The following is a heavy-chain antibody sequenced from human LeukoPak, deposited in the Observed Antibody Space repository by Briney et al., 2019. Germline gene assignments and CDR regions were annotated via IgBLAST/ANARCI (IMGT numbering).Heavy chain of an antibody. J-gene: IGHJ4*02. Sequence: SQTLSLTCTVSGGSIGSGGYYWSWIRQHPGTGLEWIGYIYYSGSTYYNPSLKSRVTISVDTSKNQFSLKLSSVTAADTAVYYCARVMGDGWFGELFYYFDYWGQGTLVTVSS. CDR1: GGSIGSGGYY. D-gene: IGHD3-10*01. CDR2: IYYSGST. CDR3: ARVMGDGWFGELFYYFDY. V-gene: IGHV4-31*03.